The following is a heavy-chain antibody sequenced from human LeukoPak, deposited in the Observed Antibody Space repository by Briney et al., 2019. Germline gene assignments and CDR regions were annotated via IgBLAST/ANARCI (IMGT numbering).Heavy chain of an antibody. Sequence: ASETLSLTCTVSGGSISSSNYYWGWIRQPPGKGLEWIGTISYSGSTYYNPSLKSRVTISVDTSKNQFSLKLSSVTAADTAVYFCARPYGAISHYYYMDVWGKGTTVTVSS. D-gene: IGHD3-16*01. CDR1: GGSISSSNYY. CDR2: ISYSGST. V-gene: IGHV4-39*01. CDR3: ARPYGAISHYYYMDV. J-gene: IGHJ6*03.